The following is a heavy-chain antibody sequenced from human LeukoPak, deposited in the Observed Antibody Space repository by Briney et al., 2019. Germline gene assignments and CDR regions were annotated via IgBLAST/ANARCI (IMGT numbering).Heavy chain of an antibody. J-gene: IGHJ5*02. D-gene: IGHD5-18*01. Sequence: SETLSLTCTVSGGSINNYWSWIRQPAGKGLEWIGRIYTRGSTNYNPSLKSRVTMSVDTSKNQFSLKLSSVTAADTAVYYCARGAAWIQLWPNWFDPWGQGTLVTVSS. CDR2: IYTRGST. CDR3: ARGAAWIQLWPNWFDP. V-gene: IGHV4-4*07. CDR1: GGSINNY.